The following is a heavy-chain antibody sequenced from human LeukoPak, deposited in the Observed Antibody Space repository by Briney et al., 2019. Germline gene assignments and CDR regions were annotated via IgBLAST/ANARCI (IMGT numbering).Heavy chain of an antibody. CDR3: ASLILVAYCGGDCYLDGDAFDI. D-gene: IGHD2-21*02. CDR1: GFTFSSYS. J-gene: IGHJ3*02. CDR2: ISSSSSYI. V-gene: IGHV3-21*01. Sequence: GGSLRLSCAASGFTFSSYSMNWVRQAPGKGLEWVSSISSSSSYIYYADSVKGRFTISRDNAKNSLYLQMNSLRAEDTAVYYCASLILVAYCGGDCYLDGDAFDIWGHGTIVTVSS.